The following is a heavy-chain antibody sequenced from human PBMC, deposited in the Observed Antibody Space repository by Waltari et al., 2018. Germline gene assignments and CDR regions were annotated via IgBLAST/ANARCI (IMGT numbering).Heavy chain of an antibody. V-gene: IGHV4-59*01. D-gene: IGHD4-4*01. CDR1: GGSXSGXISGSY. J-gene: IGHJ4*02. CDR3: ARGWDNSKTGY. CDR2: FYYTGST. Sequence: QVXXQESGPGLVKPSETLSLXCTVSGGSXSGXISGSYWRWIRQPPGKGLEWIGHFYYTGSTNYNPSLMSRVTITVDTSKXQLSLKLTSVTAADTAVYXXARGWDNSKTGYWXXXTLVTXSS.